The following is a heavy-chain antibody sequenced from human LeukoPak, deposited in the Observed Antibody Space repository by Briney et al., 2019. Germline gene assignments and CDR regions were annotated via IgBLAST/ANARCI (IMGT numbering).Heavy chain of an antibody. D-gene: IGHD6-19*01. V-gene: IGHV3-74*01. Sequence: GGSLRLSCAASGFTFSRYWMHWVRQVPGKGLLWVSRINSDRSTTTYADFVNGRFNISRDDAKNTLYLQMNILRAEDTAVYYCARDGSNSGWIDYWGQGTLITVSS. CDR2: INSDRSTT. J-gene: IGHJ4*02. CDR3: ARDGSNSGWIDY. CDR1: GFTFSRYW.